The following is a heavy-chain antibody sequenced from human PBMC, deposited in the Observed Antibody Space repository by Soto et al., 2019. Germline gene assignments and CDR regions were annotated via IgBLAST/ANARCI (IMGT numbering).Heavy chain of an antibody. Sequence: QVQLVQSGTEVKRPGASVKVSCKASGYTFSNYGVSWMRQAPGQGLEWVGWINPANQNTNYEQKFQDRVSMTADTTTSTAYKELRCLRSDDTAVYYCARVKFGDPFDFWGQGTLVTVSS. CDR2: INPANQNT. CDR1: GYTFSNYG. J-gene: IGHJ4*02. CDR3: ARVKFGDPFDF. V-gene: IGHV1-18*01. D-gene: IGHD4-17*01.